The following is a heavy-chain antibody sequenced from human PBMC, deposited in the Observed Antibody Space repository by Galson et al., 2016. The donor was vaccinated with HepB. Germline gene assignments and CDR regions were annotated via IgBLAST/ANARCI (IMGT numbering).Heavy chain of an antibody. J-gene: IGHJ1*01. D-gene: IGHD6-19*01. CDR1: GFTISSYY. Sequence: SLRLSCAASGFTISSYYMSWVRQAPGKGLEWVANIKQDGSDRNYVDSVKGRFIISRDNAKNSLYLEMNSLKTEDTALYYCCSSYSGWTEYFRRWGQGTLVTVSS. CDR3: CSSYSGWTEYFRR. V-gene: IGHV3-7*05. CDR2: IKQDGSDR.